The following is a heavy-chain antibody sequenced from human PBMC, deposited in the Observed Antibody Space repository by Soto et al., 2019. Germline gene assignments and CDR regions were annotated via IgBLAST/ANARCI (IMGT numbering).Heavy chain of an antibody. V-gene: IGHV4-34*01. CDR3: ARFPPASFYYYMDV. CDR1: GGSFSGYY. CDR2: INHSGST. J-gene: IGHJ6*03. Sequence: PSETLSLSCAVYGGSFSGYYWSWIRQPPGKGLEWIGEINHSGSTNYNPSLKSRVTISVDTSKNQFSLKLSSVTAADTAVYYCARFPPASFYYYMDVWGKGTTVTVSS.